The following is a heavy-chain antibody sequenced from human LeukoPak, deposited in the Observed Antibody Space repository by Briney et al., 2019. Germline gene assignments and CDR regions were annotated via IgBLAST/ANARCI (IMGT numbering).Heavy chain of an antibody. CDR2: IYYSGST. J-gene: IGHJ5*02. V-gene: IGHV4-59*01. D-gene: IGHD3-9*01. Sequence: PSETLSLTCTVSGGSISSYYWSWIRQPPGKGLEWIGYIYYSGSTNYNPSLKSRVTISVDTSKNQFSLKLSSVTAADTAVYYCARGLHDILTGYYKDNWFDPWGQGTLVTVSS. CDR1: GGSISSYY. CDR3: ARGLHDILTGYYKDNWFDP.